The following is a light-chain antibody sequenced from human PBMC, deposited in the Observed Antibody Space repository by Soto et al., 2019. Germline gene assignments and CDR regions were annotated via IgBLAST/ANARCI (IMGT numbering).Light chain of an antibody. Sequence: EILMTQSPATVSLSPVEGLTPCCRASPSISRTLAWYQQGPGQAPRLLIYGASSRATGVPDRFSGSGSGTDFTLTISRLEPEDFAVYYCQQFSSYPLTFGGGTKVVI. CDR2: GAS. CDR3: QQFSSYPLT. V-gene: IGKV3-15*01. J-gene: IGKJ4*01. CDR1: PSISRT.